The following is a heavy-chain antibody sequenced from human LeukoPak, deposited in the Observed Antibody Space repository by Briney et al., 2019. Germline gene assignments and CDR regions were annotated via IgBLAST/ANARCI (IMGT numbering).Heavy chain of an antibody. Sequence: PSETLSLTCTVSLGSITSGSYYWNWIRQPAGRGLEWIGRISTSGTTSYNPSLKSRVTISIDTSRNQFSLRLSSVTAADTAVYYCARDSRGGGPDFDYWGQGTLVTVSS. CDR1: LGSITSGSYY. V-gene: IGHV4-61*02. CDR2: ISTSGTT. D-gene: IGHD3-16*01. CDR3: ARDSRGGGPDFDY. J-gene: IGHJ4*02.